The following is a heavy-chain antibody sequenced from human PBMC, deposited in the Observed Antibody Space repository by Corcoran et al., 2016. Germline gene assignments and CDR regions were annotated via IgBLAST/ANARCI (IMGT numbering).Heavy chain of an antibody. CDR2: IYYSGST. CDR3: ARDVGIAAAGYNWFDP. CDR1: GGSISSSSYY. J-gene: IGHJ5*02. D-gene: IGHD6-13*01. V-gene: IGHV4-39*07. Sequence: QLQLQESGPGLVKHSETLSLTCTVSGGSISSSSYYWGWIRQPPGKGLEWIGSIYYSGSTYYNPSLKSRVTIYVDTSKNQFSLKRSSVTAADTAVYYCARDVGIAAAGYNWFDPWGQGTLVTVSS.